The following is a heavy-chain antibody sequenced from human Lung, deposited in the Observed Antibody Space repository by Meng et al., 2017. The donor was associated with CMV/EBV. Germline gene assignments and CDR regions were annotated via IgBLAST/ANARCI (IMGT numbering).Heavy chain of an antibody. J-gene: IGHJ4*02. V-gene: IGHV1-2*02. CDR1: GYTLADYY. D-gene: IGHD6-19*01. Sequence: QVQLVQSGAEVKKPVASGKVSCKASGYTLADYYIHWVRQVPGQWLEWMGWINPSDDTNYAQNFQGRVTMTRDMSINTVYMELSRLTSDDTAVYYCARSSGWSRFDHWGQGTLVTVSS. CDR3: ARSSGWSRFDH. CDR2: INPSDDT.